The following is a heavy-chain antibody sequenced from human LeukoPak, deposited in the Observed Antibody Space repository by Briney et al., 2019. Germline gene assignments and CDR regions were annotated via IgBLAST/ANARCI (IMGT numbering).Heavy chain of an antibody. CDR2: IKEDGSDK. CDR3: ARDVYGCSWYRGAFDI. J-gene: IGHJ3*02. CDR1: GFTFSNSW. Sequence: GGSLRLSCLASGFTFSNSWMTWVRQAPGKGLEWVANIKEDGSDKQYVDSVKGRFTISRDNAKKSVSLQMDGLRVEDTAVYYCARDVYGCSWYRGAFDIWGQGTMVTVSS. D-gene: IGHD6-13*01. V-gene: IGHV3-7*01.